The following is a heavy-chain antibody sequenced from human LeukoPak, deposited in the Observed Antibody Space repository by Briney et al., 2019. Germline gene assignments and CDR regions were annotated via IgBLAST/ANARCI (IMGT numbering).Heavy chain of an antibody. CDR1: GFTVSSYE. Sequence: GGSLRLSCAASGFTVSSYEMNWVRQAPGKGLEWVSYISSSGSTIYYADSVKGRFTISRDNAKNSLYLQMNSLRAEDTAVYYCARRRYYGMDVWGQGTTVTVSS. CDR2: ISSSGSTI. J-gene: IGHJ6*02. CDR3: ARRRYYGMDV. V-gene: IGHV3-48*03.